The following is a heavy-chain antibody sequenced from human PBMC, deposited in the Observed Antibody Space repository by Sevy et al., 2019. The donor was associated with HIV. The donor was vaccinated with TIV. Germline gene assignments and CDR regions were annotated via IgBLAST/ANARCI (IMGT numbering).Heavy chain of an antibody. Sequence: GGSLRLSCTASGFSLNIYAMSWVRQAPGKGLEWVSGISGDSRRLHYADSVKGRFTISRDNSKNTLYLQMSSLRSEDTAVYYCTKERSSGWPFDYWGQGTLVTVSS. J-gene: IGHJ4*02. V-gene: IGHV3-23*01. D-gene: IGHD6-19*01. CDR3: TKERSSGWPFDY. CDR1: GFSLNIYA. CDR2: ISGDSRRL.